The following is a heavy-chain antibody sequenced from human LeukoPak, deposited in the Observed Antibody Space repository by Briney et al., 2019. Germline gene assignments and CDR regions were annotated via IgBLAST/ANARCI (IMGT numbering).Heavy chain of an antibody. J-gene: IGHJ1*01. CDR2: IIPIFGTA. CDR3: ATDYYPGYFQH. D-gene: IGHD3-10*01. V-gene: IGHV1-69*05. CDR1: GGTFSSYA. Sequence: RASVKVSCKASGGTFSSYAISWVRQAPGQGLEWMGRIIPIFGTANYAQKFQGRVTITTDESTSTAYMELSSLRSEDTAVYYCATDYYPGYFQHWGQGTLVTVSS.